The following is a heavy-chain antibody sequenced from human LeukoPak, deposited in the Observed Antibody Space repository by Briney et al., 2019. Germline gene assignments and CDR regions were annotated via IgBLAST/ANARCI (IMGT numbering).Heavy chain of an antibody. CDR3: ARRGIQLWPHDDY. CDR1: GFTFSSYG. D-gene: IGHD5-18*01. J-gene: IGHJ4*02. V-gene: IGHV3-30*03. CDR2: ISYDGSNT. Sequence: GGSLRLSCVASGFTFSSYGMHWVRQAPGKGLEWVVLISYDGSNTYYADSVKGRFTISRDNAKNSLYLQMNSLRAEDTAVYYCARRGIQLWPHDDYWGQGTLVTVSS.